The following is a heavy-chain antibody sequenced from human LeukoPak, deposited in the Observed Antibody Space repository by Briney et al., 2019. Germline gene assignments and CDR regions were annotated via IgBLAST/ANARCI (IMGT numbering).Heavy chain of an antibody. CDR1: GYSINTGDY. D-gene: IGHD6-13*01. V-gene: IGHV4-61*08. CDR2: IYYSGST. CDR3: ASSSSWPVDWFDP. J-gene: IGHJ5*02. Sequence: PSETLSLTCTVSGYSINTGDYWGWIRQTPGKGLEWIGYIYYSGSTNYNPSLKSRVTISVDTFKNQFSLKLSSVTAADTAVYYCASSSSWPVDWFDPWGQGTLVTVSS.